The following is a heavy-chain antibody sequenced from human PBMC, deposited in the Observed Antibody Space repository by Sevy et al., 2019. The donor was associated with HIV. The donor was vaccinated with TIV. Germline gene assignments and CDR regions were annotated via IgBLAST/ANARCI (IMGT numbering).Heavy chain of an antibody. CDR3: ARDPHYGDAYFDY. D-gene: IGHD4-17*01. CDR2: IIPIFGTA. V-gene: IGHV1-69*06. Sequence: ASVKVSCKASGGTFSSYAISWVRQAPGQGLEWMGGIIPIFGTANYAQKFQGRVTITADKSTSTAYMELSSLRSEDTAVYYCARDPHYGDAYFDYWGQGTPVTVSS. CDR1: GGTFSSYA. J-gene: IGHJ4*02.